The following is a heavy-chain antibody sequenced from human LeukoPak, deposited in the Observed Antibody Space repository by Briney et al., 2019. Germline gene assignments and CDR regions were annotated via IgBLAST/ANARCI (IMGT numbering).Heavy chain of an antibody. CDR2: IIPILGIA. CDR1: GGTFSSYT. V-gene: IGHV1-69*02. Sequence: SVKVSCKASGGTFSSYTISWVRQAPGQGLEWMGRIIPILGIANYAQKFQGRVTITADKSTSTAYMELRSLRSDDTAVYYCARVPFGVVSKDYYYYMDVWGKGTTVTVSS. CDR3: ARVPFGVVSKDYYYYMDV. D-gene: IGHD3-3*01. J-gene: IGHJ6*03.